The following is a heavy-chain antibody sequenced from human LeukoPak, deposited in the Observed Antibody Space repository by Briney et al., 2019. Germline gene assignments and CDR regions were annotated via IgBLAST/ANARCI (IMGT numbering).Heavy chain of an antibody. CDR2: ISSDNTYT. Sequence: GGSLRLSCAASGFTFNDYHMSRIRQAPGKGLEWVACISSDNTYTDYADSVKGRFTISRDNPKKSLYLQMNSLRDEDTAVYYCATSYFDSSGYLQYFDDWGQGTLVTVSS. CDR1: GFTFNDYH. V-gene: IGHV3-11*06. J-gene: IGHJ4*02. D-gene: IGHD3-22*01. CDR3: ATSYFDSSGYLQYFDD.